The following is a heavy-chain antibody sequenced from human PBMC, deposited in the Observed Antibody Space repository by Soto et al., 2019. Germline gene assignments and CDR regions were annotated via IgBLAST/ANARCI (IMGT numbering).Heavy chain of an antibody. J-gene: IGHJ3*02. CDR2: IIPIFGTA. D-gene: IGHD3-22*01. V-gene: IGHV1-69*13. CDR3: ASIVVVIPDAFDI. CDR1: GGTFSSYA. Sequence: EASVKVSCKASGGTFSSYAISWVRQAPGQGLEWMGGIIPIFGTANYAQKFQGRVTITADESTSTAYMELSSLRSEDTAVYYCASIVVVIPDAFDIWGQGTMVTVSS.